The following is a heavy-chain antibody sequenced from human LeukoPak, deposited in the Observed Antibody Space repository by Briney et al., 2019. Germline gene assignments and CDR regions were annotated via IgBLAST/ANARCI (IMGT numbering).Heavy chain of an antibody. CDR2: IKSKADDRTT. D-gene: IGHD5/OR15-5a*01. Sequence: GGSLRLSCAASGFTFSNACMSWVRQAPGKGLEWVARIKSKADDRTTAYAATVKGRFTISSADTRNTLHLQMKSLKTEDTAVYYCTTGELYAGGAFYVWGQGTTVTVS. J-gene: IGHJ3*01. V-gene: IGHV3-15*01. CDR1: GFTFSNAC. CDR3: TTGELYAGGAFYV.